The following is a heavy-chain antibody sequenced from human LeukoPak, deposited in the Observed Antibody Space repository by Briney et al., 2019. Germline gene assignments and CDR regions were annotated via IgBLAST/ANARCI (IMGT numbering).Heavy chain of an antibody. CDR2: IYSGGST. Sequence: QPGGSLRLSCAASGFTVSSNYMSWVRQAPGKGLEWVSVIYSGGSTYYADSVKGRFTISRDNSKNTLYLQMNSLRAEDTAVYYCARGRQLWPSYQPHYFDYWGQGTLVTVSS. D-gene: IGHD5-18*01. V-gene: IGHV3-53*01. CDR3: ARGRQLWPSYQPHYFDY. CDR1: GFTVSSNY. J-gene: IGHJ4*02.